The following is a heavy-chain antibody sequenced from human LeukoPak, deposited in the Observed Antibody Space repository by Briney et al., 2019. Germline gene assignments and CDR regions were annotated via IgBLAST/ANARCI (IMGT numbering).Heavy chain of an antibody. CDR3: AKLDYDILTGPDY. Sequence: PGGSLRLSCAASGFTFSSYAMSWVRQAPGKGLEWVSAISGSGGSTYYADSVKGRFTISRDNSKNTLYLQMNSPRAEDTAVYYCAKLDYDILTGPDYWGQGTLVTVSS. J-gene: IGHJ4*02. V-gene: IGHV3-23*01. CDR1: GFTFSSYA. CDR2: ISGSGGST. D-gene: IGHD3-9*01.